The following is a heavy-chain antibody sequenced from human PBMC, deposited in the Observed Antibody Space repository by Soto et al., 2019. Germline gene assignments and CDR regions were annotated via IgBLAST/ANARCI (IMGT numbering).Heavy chain of an antibody. J-gene: IGHJ4*02. Sequence: EVQLLESGGVLVQPGGSLRLSCAASGFTLGTYVMTWVRQAPGKGLEWVSAISGSGGSTNYADPVKGRFTISRDNTKNTLYLQMNSLRVEDTAVYYCAKDRKGSYCSGGTCYSFDYCGQGPLVTVPS. V-gene: IGHV3-23*01. CDR1: GFTLGTYV. CDR2: ISGSGGST. CDR3: AKDRKGSYCSGGTCYSFDY. D-gene: IGHD2-15*01.